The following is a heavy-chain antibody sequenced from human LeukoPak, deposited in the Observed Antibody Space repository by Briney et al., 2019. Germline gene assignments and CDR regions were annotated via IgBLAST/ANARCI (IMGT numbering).Heavy chain of an antibody. CDR3: ARVRGYCSSTTCYYDY. J-gene: IGHJ4*02. V-gene: IGHV4-31*03. D-gene: IGHD2-2*01. Sequence: SSETLSLTCTVSGGSICSGGYYWSWIRQHPGKGLEWFGYIYYSGSTYYNPSLKSRVTISVDTSKNQFSLRLSSVTAADTAVYYCARVRGYCSSTTCYYDYWGQGTLVTVSS. CDR1: GGSICSGGYY. CDR2: IYYSGST.